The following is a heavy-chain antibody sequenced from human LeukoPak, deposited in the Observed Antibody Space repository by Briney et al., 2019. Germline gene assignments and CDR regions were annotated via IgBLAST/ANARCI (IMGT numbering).Heavy chain of an antibody. CDR3: ARDNSGDGYNQGIDY. CDR1: GGTFSGYA. D-gene: IGHD5-24*01. V-gene: IGHV1-69*05. J-gene: IGHJ4*02. Sequence: SVKVSCKASGGTFSGYAISWVRQAPGQGLEWMGRIIPIFGTANYAQKFQGRVTITTDESTSTAYMELSSLRSEDTAVYYCARDNSGDGYNQGIDYWGQGTLVTVSS. CDR2: IIPIFGTA.